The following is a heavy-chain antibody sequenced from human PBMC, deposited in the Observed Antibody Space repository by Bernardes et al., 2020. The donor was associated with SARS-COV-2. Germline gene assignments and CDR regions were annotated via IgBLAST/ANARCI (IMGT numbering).Heavy chain of an antibody. CDR3: ARGASLGFLSAYSFGRGGPFDP. CDR2: INHSGSS. Sequence: SETLSLTCAVYGGSFSSHYWAWIRQPPGRGLEWVGEINHSGSSTYNPSLKSRVTLSVDTSKMQFSLKLTSVNAADMAVYYCARGASLGFLSAYSFGRGGPFDPWGQGVLVTVAS. V-gene: IGHV4-34*01. D-gene: IGHD3-3*01. J-gene: IGHJ5*02. CDR1: GGSFSSHY.